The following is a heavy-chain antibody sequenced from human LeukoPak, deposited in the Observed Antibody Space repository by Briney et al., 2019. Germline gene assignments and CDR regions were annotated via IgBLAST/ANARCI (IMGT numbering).Heavy chain of an antibody. D-gene: IGHD1-1*01. CDR3: ARGGRWEHFDY. CDR2: IYYSGTT. CDR1: GGYISTYY. V-gene: IGHV4-59*01. Sequence: SETLSLTCTVSGGYISTYYWSWIRLPPGEGLEWIGYIYYSGTTTYNPSLRSRVTMSVDTSKNQFSLKLRSVTAADTAVYYCARGGRWEHFDYWGQGTLVTVSS. J-gene: IGHJ4*02.